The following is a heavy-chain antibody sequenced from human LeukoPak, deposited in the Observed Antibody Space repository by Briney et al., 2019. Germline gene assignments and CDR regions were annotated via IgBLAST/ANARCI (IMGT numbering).Heavy chain of an antibody. V-gene: IGHV3-48*03. CDR2: INHNAETI. CDR1: GFTFSNYV. D-gene: IGHD5-12*01. J-gene: IGHJ4*02. Sequence: PGGSLRLSCAASGFTFSNYVMSWVRQAPGKGLEWVSYINHNAETIFYSDFVKGRFTISRDNAKNSLYLQMNNLRDEDTAVYYCAKDKVATQTYYFDYWGQGTLVTVSS. CDR3: AKDKVATQTYYFDY.